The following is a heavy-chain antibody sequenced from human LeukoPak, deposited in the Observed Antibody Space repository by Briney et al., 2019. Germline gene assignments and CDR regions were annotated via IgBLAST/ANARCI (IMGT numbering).Heavy chain of an antibody. CDR2: ILNSGTTT. CDR3: ARDPPDY. Sequence: GGSLRLSCAASGFTFRSYAMNRVRQAPGKGLEWVSYILNSGTTTYYADSVKGRFTISRDNAKNSLYLQMNSLRAEDTGVYYCARDPPDYWGQGILVTVSS. V-gene: IGHV3-48*03. J-gene: IGHJ4*02. CDR1: GFTFRSYA.